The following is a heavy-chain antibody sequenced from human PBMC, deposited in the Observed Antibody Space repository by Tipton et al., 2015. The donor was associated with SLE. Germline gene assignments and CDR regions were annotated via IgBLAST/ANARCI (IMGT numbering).Heavy chain of an antibody. CDR1: GGSISSSSYY. V-gene: IGHV4-61*01. J-gene: IGHJ4*02. Sequence: TLSLTCTVSGGSISSSSYYWSWIRQPPGKGLEWIGYIYYSGSTNYNPSLKSRVTISVDTSKNQFSLKLSSVTAADTAVYYCARAGYSSSSGPFDYWGQGTLVTVSS. D-gene: IGHD6-6*01. CDR2: IYYSGST. CDR3: ARAGYSSSSGPFDY.